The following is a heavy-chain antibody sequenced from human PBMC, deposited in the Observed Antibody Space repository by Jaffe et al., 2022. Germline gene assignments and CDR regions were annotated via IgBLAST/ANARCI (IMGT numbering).Heavy chain of an antibody. V-gene: IGHV4-59*01. CDR2: IYYSGTT. D-gene: IGHD6-13*01. CDR3: ARVGSTWYYFDY. J-gene: IGHJ4*02. CDR1: GASIRSYY. Sequence: QVQLQESGPGLVKPSETLSLTCTVSGASIRSYYWSWIRQPPGKGLEWIGYIYYSGTTNYNPSLKSRVTMSVDTSKNQFSLKLTSVTAADTAVYYCARVGSTWYYFDYWGQGTLVTVSS.